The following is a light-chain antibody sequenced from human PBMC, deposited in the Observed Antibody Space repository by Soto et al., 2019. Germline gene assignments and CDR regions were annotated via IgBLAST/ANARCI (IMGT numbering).Light chain of an antibody. CDR3: QQHNQWPIT. CDR2: GAS. Sequence: EIVLTQSPGTLSLSPGERATLSCRASESVSSSYLAWYQQKPGQAPRLLIFGASSRATGTPDRFSGSGSGTEFTLTINSLQSEDSAVYYCQQHNQWPITFGQGTRLEIK. V-gene: IGKV3D-20*02. CDR1: ESVSSSY. J-gene: IGKJ5*01.